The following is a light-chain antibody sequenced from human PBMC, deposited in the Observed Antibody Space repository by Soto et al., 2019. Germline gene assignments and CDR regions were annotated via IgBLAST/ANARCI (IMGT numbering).Light chain of an antibody. J-gene: IGLJ2*01. CDR1: NIGSKS. CDR2: DDS. CDR3: QVWDSSSDHHVV. V-gene: IGLV3-21*02. Sequence: SYELTQTPSVSVAPGQTASITCRGNNIGSKSVHWYRQRPGQAPVLVVYDDSDRPSGIPERFSGSNSGNTATLAISRVEAGDEADYFCQVWDSSSDHHVVFGGGTKLTVL.